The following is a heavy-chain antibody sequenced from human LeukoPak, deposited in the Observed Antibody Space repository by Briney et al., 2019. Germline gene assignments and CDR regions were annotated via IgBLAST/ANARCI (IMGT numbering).Heavy chain of an antibody. CDR1: EYTLTSYY. CDR2: INPSGGST. V-gene: IGHV1-46*01. CDR3: ARVGTTGIAARTFDY. J-gene: IGHJ4*02. D-gene: IGHD6-6*01. Sequence: ASVKVSCKAFEYTLTSYYMHWVRQAPGQGLKWMGIINPSGGSTSYAQKFQGRGTMTRDTSTSTVYMELSSLRSEDTAVYYCARVGTTGIAARTFDYWGQGTLVTVSS.